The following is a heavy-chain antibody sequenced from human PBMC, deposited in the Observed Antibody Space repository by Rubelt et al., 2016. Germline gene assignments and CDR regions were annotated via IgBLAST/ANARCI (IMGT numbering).Heavy chain of an antibody. CDR1: GFSLSNYW. V-gene: IGHV3-7*05. D-gene: IGHD3-3*01. CDR2: IKPDGSEK. CDR3: ARDSSFWSGSQRSRWYFDL. J-gene: IGHJ2*01. Sequence: EVQLVESGGGLVQPGGSLRLSCAASGFSLSNYWMSWVRQAPGKGPEWVANIKPDGSEKNYGDSVKGRFTISRHNSKKTLYLQMNSLRAEDTAVYYCARDSSFWSGSQRSRWYFDLWGRGTLVTVSS.